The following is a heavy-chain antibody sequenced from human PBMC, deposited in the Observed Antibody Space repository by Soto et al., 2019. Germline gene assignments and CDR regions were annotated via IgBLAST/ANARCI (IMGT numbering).Heavy chain of an antibody. D-gene: IGHD4-4*01. V-gene: IGHV1-8*01. CDR1: GYTFTSYD. J-gene: IGHJ4*02. CDR3: ARYDYNGYYFDY. CDR2: MNPNSANT. Sequence: ASVKXSCKASGYTFTSYDINWVRQATGQGLEWMGWMNPNSANTGYAQKFQGRVTMTRNTSISTAYMELSSLRSEDTAVYYCARYDYNGYYFDYWGQGTLVTVSS.